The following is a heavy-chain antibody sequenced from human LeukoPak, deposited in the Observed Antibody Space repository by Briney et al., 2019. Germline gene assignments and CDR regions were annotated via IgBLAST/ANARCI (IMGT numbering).Heavy chain of an antibody. Sequence: GGSLRLSCAASGFTFSSYAMSWVRQAPGKGLEWVSAISGSGGSTYYTDSVKGRFTISRDNSKNTLYLQMNSLRAEDTAVYYCAKLSDSSWYYFDYWGQGTLVTVSS. CDR3: AKLSDSSWYYFDY. D-gene: IGHD6-13*01. CDR2: ISGSGGST. CDR1: GFTFSSYA. V-gene: IGHV3-23*01. J-gene: IGHJ4*02.